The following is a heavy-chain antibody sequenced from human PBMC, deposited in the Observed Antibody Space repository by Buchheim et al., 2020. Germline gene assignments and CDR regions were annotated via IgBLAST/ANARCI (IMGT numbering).Heavy chain of an antibody. D-gene: IGHD6-19*01. CDR3: ARTGGAVAGGSSLGLFDY. CDR2: INPSGGST. Sequence: QVQLVQSGAEVKKPGASVKVSCKASGYTFTSYYMHWVRQAPGQGLEWMGIINPSGGSTSYAQKFQGRVTMTRDTSTSTVYMELSNLRSEDTAVYDCARTGGAVAGGSSLGLFDYWGQGTL. J-gene: IGHJ4*02. CDR1: GYTFTSYY. V-gene: IGHV1-46*03.